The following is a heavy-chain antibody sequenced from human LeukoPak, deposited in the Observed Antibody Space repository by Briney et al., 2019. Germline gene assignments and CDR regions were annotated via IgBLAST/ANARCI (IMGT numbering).Heavy chain of an antibody. J-gene: IGHJ4*02. V-gene: IGHV3-21*01. D-gene: IGHD5-24*01. CDR2: ISSNSYI. CDR1: GFTFSSYS. Sequence: PGGSLRLSCAASGFTFSSYSMNWVRQAPGKGLEWVSSISSNSYIYYADSVKGRFTIYRDNAKNSLYLQKNSLRAEDTAVYYCASEQDCYNPGGFDYWGQGTLVTVSS. CDR3: ASEQDCYNPGGFDY.